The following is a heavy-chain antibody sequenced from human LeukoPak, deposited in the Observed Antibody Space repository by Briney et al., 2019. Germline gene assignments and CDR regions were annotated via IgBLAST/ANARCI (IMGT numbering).Heavy chain of an antibody. CDR3: ARRISVADVFDS. CDR2: IYYSGST. Sequence: SETLSLTCTISGGSMSSYYWSWIRQPPGKGLEWIGYIYYSGSTYYNPSLKSRVTISADTSRNQFSLRLSSATAADTAVYYCARRISVADVFDSWGQGTLVTVSS. V-gene: IGHV4-59*01. J-gene: IGHJ4*02. CDR1: GGSMSSYY. D-gene: IGHD6-19*01.